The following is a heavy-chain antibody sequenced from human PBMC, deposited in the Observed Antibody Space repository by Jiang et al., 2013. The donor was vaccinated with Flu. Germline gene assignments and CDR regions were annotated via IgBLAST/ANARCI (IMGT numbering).Heavy chain of an antibody. D-gene: IGHD6-13*01. CDR2: INPNSGGT. V-gene: IGHV1-2*06. Sequence: GASVKVSCKASGYTFTGYYMHWVRQAPGQGLEWMGRINPNSGGTNYAQKFQGRVTMTRDTSISTAYMELSRLRSDDTAVYYCAISPSSWYGFDPWGQGTLVTVSS. CDR3: AISPSSWYGFDP. CDR1: GYTFTGYY. J-gene: IGHJ5*02.